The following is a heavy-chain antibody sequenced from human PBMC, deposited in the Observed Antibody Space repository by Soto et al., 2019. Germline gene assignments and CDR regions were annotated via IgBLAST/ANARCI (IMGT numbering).Heavy chain of an antibody. Sequence: QVQLVQSGAEVKKPGASVKVSCKASGYTFTSYDINWVRQATGQGLEWMGWMNPNSGNTGYAQKFQGRVTMTRNTSISTAYMELSSLRSEDTAVYYCASSLAYGDYGDYGLDYWGQGTLVTVSS. J-gene: IGHJ4*02. CDR3: ASSLAYGDYGDYGLDY. CDR1: GYTFTSYD. V-gene: IGHV1-8*01. CDR2: MNPNSGNT. D-gene: IGHD4-17*01.